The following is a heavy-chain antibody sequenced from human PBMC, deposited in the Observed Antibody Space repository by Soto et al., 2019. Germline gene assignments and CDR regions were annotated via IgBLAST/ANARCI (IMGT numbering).Heavy chain of an antibody. CDR2: INAGNGNT. J-gene: IGHJ6*02. Sequence: QVQLVQSGAEMKKPGASVKVSCRASGYTFTSYAIHWVRQAPGQTLEWMGWINAGNGNTKYSEKFQGRVTITRDASASTAYMELSSLISEDTAVYYCAKALDDYYYSMDVWGQGTTVTVSS. CDR1: GYTFTSYA. V-gene: IGHV1-3*01. CDR3: AKALDDYYYSMDV. D-gene: IGHD3-3*01.